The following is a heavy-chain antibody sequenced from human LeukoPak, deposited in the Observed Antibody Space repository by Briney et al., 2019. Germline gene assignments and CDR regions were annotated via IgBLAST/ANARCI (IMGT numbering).Heavy chain of an antibody. V-gene: IGHV3-23*01. CDR2: ISNSGETT. Sequence: GSLRLSCAASGFTFSSYTMSWVRQAPGKGLDFVSSISNSGETTNYADSVKGRFTISRDNSKNTLYLQMNSLRAEDTAVYYCARGLWWSKYYFDYWGQGTLVTVSS. CDR3: ARGLWWSKYYFDY. CDR1: GFTFSSYT. J-gene: IGHJ4*02. D-gene: IGHD2-21*01.